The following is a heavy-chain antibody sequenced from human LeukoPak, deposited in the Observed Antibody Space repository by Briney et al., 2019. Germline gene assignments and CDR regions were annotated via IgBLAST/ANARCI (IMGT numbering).Heavy chain of an antibody. J-gene: IGHJ6*02. CDR2: IVAIFGTG. D-gene: IGHD3-10*01. Sequence: HVPCKASGGTFSSYAISWVRPAPGQGLEWMGGIVAIFGTGDYAQKFQGRVTFVVDESTSTADMELRSLRSEDTAVYYCARAKDYYGSGSYLHNYYYHGMDVWGQRNPGSASS. CDR3: ARAKDYYGSGSYLHNYYYHGMDV. V-gene: IGHV1-69*01. CDR1: GGTFSSYA.